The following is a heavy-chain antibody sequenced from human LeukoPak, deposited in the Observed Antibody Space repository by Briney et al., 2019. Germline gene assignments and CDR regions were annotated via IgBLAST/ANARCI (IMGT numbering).Heavy chain of an antibody. V-gene: IGHV1-69*01. CDR1: GGTFSSYA. D-gene: IGHD5-12*01. Sequence: SVKVSCKASGGTFSSYAISWVRQAPGQGLEWMGGIIPIFGTANYAQKLQGRVTITADETTSTAYMELSSLRSEDTAVYYCASQQGDGYDWPKSDYWGQGTLVTVSS. J-gene: IGHJ4*02. CDR2: IIPIFGTA. CDR3: ASQQGDGYDWPKSDY.